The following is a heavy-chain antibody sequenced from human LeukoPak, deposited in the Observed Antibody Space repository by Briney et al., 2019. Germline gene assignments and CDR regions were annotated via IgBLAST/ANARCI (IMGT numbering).Heavy chain of an antibody. D-gene: IGHD3-10*01. V-gene: IGHV3-21*01. Sequence: GGSLRLSCAASGFTFSSYSMNWVRQAPGKGLEWVSSISSSSYIYYADSVKGRFTISRDNAKNSLYLQMNSLRAEDTAVHYCARSRGVRGVNYYFDYWGQGTLVTVSS. CDR3: ARSRGVRGVNYYFDY. CDR1: GFTFSSYS. CDR2: ISSSSYI. J-gene: IGHJ4*02.